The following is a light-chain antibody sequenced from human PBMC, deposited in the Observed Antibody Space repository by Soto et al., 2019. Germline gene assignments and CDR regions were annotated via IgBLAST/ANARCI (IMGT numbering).Light chain of an antibody. J-gene: IGLJ2*01. V-gene: IGLV2-11*01. CDR1: RSDVGGYNY. Sequence: QSALTQPRSVSGSPGQSVTISCTGTRSDVGGYNYVSWYQQHPGKAPKLMIYDVTKRPSGVPDRFSGSKSDNTASLTISGLQAEDEADYYSCSYADSYIVLFGGGTKLTVL. CDR3: CSYADSYIVL. CDR2: DVT.